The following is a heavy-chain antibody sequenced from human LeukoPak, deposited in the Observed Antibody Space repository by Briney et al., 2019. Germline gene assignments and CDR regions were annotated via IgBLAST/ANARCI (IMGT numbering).Heavy chain of an antibody. CDR2: IYYSGST. CDR3: AREFTVGATDY. D-gene: IGHD1-26*01. V-gene: IGHV4-39*01. J-gene: IGHJ4*02. CDR1: GGSISSSSYY. Sequence: SETLSLTCTVSGGSISSSSYYWGWIRQPPGKGLEWIGSIYYSGSTYYNPSLKSRVTISVDTSKNQFSLKLSSVTAADTAVYYCAREFTVGATDYWGQGTLVTVSS.